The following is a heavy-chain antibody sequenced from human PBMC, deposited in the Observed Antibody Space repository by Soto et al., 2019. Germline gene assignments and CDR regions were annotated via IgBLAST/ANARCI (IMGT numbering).Heavy chain of an antibody. CDR3: ARADCSSTSCYLGY. Sequence: PGEYQKISSKGSGYSFTSYWIGWVRQMPGKGLEGMWIIYPGDYDTRYSPSFQGQVTISADKSISTPYLQWSRLKASDTAMYYCARADCSSTSCYLGYCGQGKLVTVSS. CDR2: IYPGDYDT. J-gene: IGHJ4*02. V-gene: IGHV5-51*01. CDR1: GYSFTSYW. D-gene: IGHD2-2*01.